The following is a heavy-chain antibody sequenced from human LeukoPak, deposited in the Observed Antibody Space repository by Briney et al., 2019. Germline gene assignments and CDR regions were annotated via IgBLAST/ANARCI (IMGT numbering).Heavy chain of an antibody. D-gene: IGHD3-22*01. CDR1: GFTFGDYA. Sequence: GGSLRLSCTASGFTFGDYAMSWFRQAPGKGLEWVGFIRSKAYGGTTGYAASVKGRFTISRDDSKSIAYLQMNSLKTEDTAVYYCTREDYDSSGYYLDYWAREPWSPSPQ. CDR3: TREDYDSSGYYLDY. CDR2: IRSKAYGGTT. V-gene: IGHV3-49*03. J-gene: IGHJ4*02.